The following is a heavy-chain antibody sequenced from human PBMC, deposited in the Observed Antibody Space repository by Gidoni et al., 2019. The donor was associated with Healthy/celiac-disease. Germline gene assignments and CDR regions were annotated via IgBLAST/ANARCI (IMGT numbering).Heavy chain of an antibody. V-gene: IGHV3-21*01. Sequence: EVQLVASGGGLVKTGGSLRLSCAASGFPFSSYSMNWVRQAPGKGLEWVSSISSSSSYIYYADSVKGRFTISRDNAKNSLYLQMNSLRAEDTAVYYCARVQLYGSGRYGMDVWGQGTTVTVSS. CDR3: ARVQLYGSGRYGMDV. CDR2: ISSSSSYI. D-gene: IGHD3-10*01. J-gene: IGHJ6*02. CDR1: GFPFSSYS.